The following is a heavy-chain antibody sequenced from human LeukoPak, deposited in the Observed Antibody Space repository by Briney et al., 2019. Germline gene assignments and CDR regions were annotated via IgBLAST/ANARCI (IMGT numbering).Heavy chain of an antibody. CDR1: GYTFTGYY. J-gene: IGHJ4*02. CDR2: INANSGDT. Sequence: GASVKVSRKASGYTFTGYYMHWVRQAPGQGLEGMGWINANSGDTKYAQKFQGRVTMTRDTSISTAYMELSRLRSDDTAMYYCAREISGYSDYWGQGTLVTVSS. D-gene: IGHD3-22*01. V-gene: IGHV1-2*02. CDR3: AREISGYSDY.